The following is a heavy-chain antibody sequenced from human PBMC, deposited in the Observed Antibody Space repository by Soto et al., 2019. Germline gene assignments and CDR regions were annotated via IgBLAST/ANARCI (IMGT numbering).Heavy chain of an antibody. Sequence: ASVKVSCKASGGTFSSYAISWVRQAPGQGLEWMGGIIPIFGTANYAQKFQGRVTITADKSTSTAYMELSSLRSEDTAVYYCARGGTDPTFYYGMDVWGQGTTVTVSS. D-gene: IGHD1-1*01. V-gene: IGHV1-69*06. CDR3: ARGGTDPTFYYGMDV. CDR2: IIPIFGTA. CDR1: GGTFSSYA. J-gene: IGHJ6*02.